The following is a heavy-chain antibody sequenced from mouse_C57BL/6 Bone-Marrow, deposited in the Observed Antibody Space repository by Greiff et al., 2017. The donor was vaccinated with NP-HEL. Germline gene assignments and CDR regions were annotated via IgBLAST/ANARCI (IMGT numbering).Heavy chain of an antibody. CDR1: GYTFTSYW. J-gene: IGHJ4*01. D-gene: IGHD2-1*01. CDR3: ARESYYGNYYAMDY. V-gene: IGHV1-64*01. CDR2: IHPNSGST. Sequence: QVQLQQPGAELVKPGASVKLSCKASGYTFTSYWMHWVKQRPGQGLEWIGMIHPNSGSTNYNEKFKSKATLTVDTSSSTAYMQLSSLTSEDSAVYYCARESYYGNYYAMDYWGQGTSVTVSS.